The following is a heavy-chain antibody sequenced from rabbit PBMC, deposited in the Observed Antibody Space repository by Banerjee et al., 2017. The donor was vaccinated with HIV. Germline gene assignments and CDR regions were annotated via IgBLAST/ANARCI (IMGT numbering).Heavy chain of an antibody. J-gene: IGHJ4*01. Sequence: QSLEESGGDLVKPGASLTLTCTASGFSFSSNYWISWVRQAPGKGPEWIACIYVGSSGSTWYANWAKGRFTISKASSTTVTLQMTSLTVADTATYFCAGVGSGAPLWGQGTLVTVS. CDR2: IYVGSSGST. V-gene: IGHV1S40*01. CDR1: GFSFSSNYW. CDR3: AGVGSGAPL. D-gene: IGHD1-1*01.